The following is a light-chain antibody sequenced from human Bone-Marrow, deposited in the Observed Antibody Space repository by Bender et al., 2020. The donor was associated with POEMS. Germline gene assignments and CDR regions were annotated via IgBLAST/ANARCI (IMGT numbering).Light chain of an antibody. Sequence: SSELTQPSSVSVSPGQTARITCSGDVLATSYARWFQQKPGQAPVLVIYEDSKRPSGIPERFSGSSSGTMATLTISGAQVEDEADYYCSSTDSSDNPVVFGGGTKLTVL. J-gene: IGLJ2*01. V-gene: IGLV3-10*01. CDR3: SSTDSSDNPVV. CDR2: EDS. CDR1: VLATSY.